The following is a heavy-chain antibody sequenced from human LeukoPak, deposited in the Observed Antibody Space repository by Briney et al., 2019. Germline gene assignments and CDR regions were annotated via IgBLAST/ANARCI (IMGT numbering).Heavy chain of an antibody. CDR1: GFTFGTYV. D-gene: IGHD6-13*01. CDR3: ARDGDEYGSNWYWYFDL. CDR2: MIEDGGST. J-gene: IGHJ2*01. V-gene: IGHV3-23*01. Sequence: GGSLRLSCAASGFTFGTYVMSRGRQAPGETLKWGSAMIEDGGSTYYAASVKGRFTIPRDNSKNTLYLQMNSLRAEDTALYYCARDGDEYGSNWYWYFDLWGRGTLVTVSS.